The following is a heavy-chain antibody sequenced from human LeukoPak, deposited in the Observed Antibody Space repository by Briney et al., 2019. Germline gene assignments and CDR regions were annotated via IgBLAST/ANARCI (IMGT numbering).Heavy chain of an antibody. J-gene: IGHJ4*02. V-gene: IGHV3-74*01. D-gene: IGHD1-26*01. CDR2: INSDGSTI. CDR1: GFTFSSYW. Sequence: PGGSLRLSCAASGFTFSSYWMHWVRQVPGKGLVWVSRINSDGSTISYADSVKGRFTISRDNSKNTLYLQMNSLRAEDTAVYYCARDRVGATTNFDYWGQGTLVTVSS. CDR3: ARDRVGATTNFDY.